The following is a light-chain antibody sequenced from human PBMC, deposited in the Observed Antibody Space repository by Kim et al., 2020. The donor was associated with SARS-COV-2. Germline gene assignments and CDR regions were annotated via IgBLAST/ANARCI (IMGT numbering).Light chain of an antibody. CDR2: EVN. V-gene: IGLV2-8*01. Sequence: GQALTISCTGPSSDIGGYNFVAWYQQHPGKAPKVMIYEVNKRPSGVPDRFSGSKSGNTASLTVSGLQAEDEADYYCSSYAGRQNLVFGGGTQLTVL. CDR3: SSYAGRQNLV. J-gene: IGLJ2*01. CDR1: SSDIGGYNF.